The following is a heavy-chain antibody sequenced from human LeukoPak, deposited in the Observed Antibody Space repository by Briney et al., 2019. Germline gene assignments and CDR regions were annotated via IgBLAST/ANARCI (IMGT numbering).Heavy chain of an antibody. V-gene: IGHV4-31*03. D-gene: IGHD3-22*01. Sequence: SETLSLTCTVSGGSISSGGHYWSWIRQHPGKGLEWIGYIYYSGSTYYNPSLKSRVTISVDTSKNQFSLKLSSVTAADTAVYYCARGPLNYYDSSGYVDYWGQGTLVTVSS. CDR1: GGSISSGGHY. CDR3: ARGPLNYYDSSGYVDY. J-gene: IGHJ4*02. CDR2: IYYSGST.